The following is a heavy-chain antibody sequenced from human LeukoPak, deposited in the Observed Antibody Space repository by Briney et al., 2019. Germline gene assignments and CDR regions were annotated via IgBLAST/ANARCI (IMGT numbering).Heavy chain of an antibody. J-gene: IGHJ4*02. Sequence: SETLSLTCAAYGGSFSGYYWSWIRQPPGKGLEWIGEINHSGSTNYNPSLKSRVTISVDTSKNQFSLKLSSVTAADTAVYYCARGNIDIVVVPAAIIIHYFDYWGQGTLVTVSS. CDR1: GGSFSGYY. CDR2: INHSGST. CDR3: ARGNIDIVVVPAAIIIHYFDY. V-gene: IGHV4-34*01. D-gene: IGHD2-2*01.